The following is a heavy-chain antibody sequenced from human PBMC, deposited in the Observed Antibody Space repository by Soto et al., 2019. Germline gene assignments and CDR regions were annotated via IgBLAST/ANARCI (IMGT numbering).Heavy chain of an antibody. Sequence: ESLSRSGTDPGGFMSTSTSSFRCWIRQPPGKLLEWIGIHYESWNTYYNPSIKSRVNMSVDTSKNKFSLTLPSPTDTDTAVYYCARPELMVGIAGPNQIYDWFDPWGQGALV. CDR3: ARPELMVGIAGPNQIYDWFDP. CDR2: HYESWNT. D-gene: IGHD6-13*01. V-gene: IGHV4-39*01. CDR1: GGFMSTSTSSF. J-gene: IGHJ5*02.